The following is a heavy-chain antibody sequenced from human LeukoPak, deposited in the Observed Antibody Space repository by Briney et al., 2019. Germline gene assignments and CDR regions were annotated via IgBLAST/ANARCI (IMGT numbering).Heavy chain of an antibody. CDR3: ARCYAGGFYDILTD. Sequence: ASVKVSCKASGYTFTDYYMHWVRQAPGQGLEWMGWMNPNSGNTGYAQKFQGRVTMTRNTSISTAYMELSSLRSEDTAVYYCARCYAGGFYDILTDWGQGTLVTVSS. J-gene: IGHJ4*02. CDR2: MNPNSGNT. D-gene: IGHD3-9*01. CDR1: GYTFTDYY. V-gene: IGHV1-8*02.